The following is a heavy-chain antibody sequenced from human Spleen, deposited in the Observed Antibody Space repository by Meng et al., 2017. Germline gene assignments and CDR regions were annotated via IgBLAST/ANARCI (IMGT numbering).Heavy chain of an antibody. CDR2: ISGSGGST. CDR3: AKSRDSSGYYYYYYYYGMDV. J-gene: IGHJ6*02. D-gene: IGHD3-22*01. CDR1: GFTFSSYA. Sequence: GGSLRLSCAASGFTFSSYAMSWVRQAPGKGLEWVSAISGSGGSTYYADSVKGRFTISRDNSKNTLYLQMNSLRAEDTAVYYCAKSRDSSGYYYYYYYYGMDVWGQGTTVTVSS. V-gene: IGHV3-23*01.